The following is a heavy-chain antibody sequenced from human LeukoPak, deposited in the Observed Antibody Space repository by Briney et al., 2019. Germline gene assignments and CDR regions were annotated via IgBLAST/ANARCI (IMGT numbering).Heavy chain of an antibody. J-gene: IGHJ4*02. CDR3: ARAGDTAISDFDY. V-gene: IGHV4-39*07. CDR2: IYHSGST. Sequence: SETLSLTCTVSGGSISSSSYYWGWIRQPPGKGLEWIGEIYHSGSTNYNPSLKSRVTISVDKSKNQFSLKLSSVTAADTAVYYCARAGDTAISDFDYWGQGTLVTVSS. CDR1: GGSISSSSYY. D-gene: IGHD5-18*01.